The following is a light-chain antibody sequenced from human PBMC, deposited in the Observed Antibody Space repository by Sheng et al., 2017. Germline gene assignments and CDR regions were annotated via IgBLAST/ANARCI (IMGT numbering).Light chain of an antibody. CDR3: QQSYSSSWT. V-gene: IGKV1-39*01. CDR2: ATS. CDR1: QYISSY. Sequence: DIQMTQSPPSLSASVGDRVIITCRASQYISSYLNWYQQKPGKAPKLLIYATSSLQSGVPSRFSGSGSETDFTLTISSLQPEDFATYYCQQSYSSSWT. J-gene: IGKJ1*01.